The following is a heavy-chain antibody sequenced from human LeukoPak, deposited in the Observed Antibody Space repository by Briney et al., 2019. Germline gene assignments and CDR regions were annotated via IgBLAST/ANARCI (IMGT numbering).Heavy chain of an antibody. CDR1: GFTFSSYA. V-gene: IGHV3-23*01. Sequence: GGSLRLSCAASGFTFSSYAMNWVRQAPGKGLEWVSFISGSGDTTYYAGSVKGRFTISRDSSENTLYLQMNSLRAEDTAVYYCAKSRGESRGASNYWGQGTLVTVSS. D-gene: IGHD1-26*01. CDR2: ISGSGDTT. CDR3: AKSRGESRGASNY. J-gene: IGHJ4*02.